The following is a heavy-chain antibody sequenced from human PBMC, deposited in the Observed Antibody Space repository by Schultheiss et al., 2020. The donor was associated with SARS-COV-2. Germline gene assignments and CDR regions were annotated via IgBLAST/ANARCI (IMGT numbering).Heavy chain of an antibody. CDR3: ARGAYDGMDV. Sequence: GESLKISCVASGFTVSCIYMSWVRQAPGKGLEWVSVIGTAGDTSYSGSVKGRFTISRENAENSLYLQMNSLTAEDTAVYFCARGAYDGMDVWGQGTTVTVSS. J-gene: IGHJ6*02. CDR2: IGTAGDT. CDR1: GFTVSCIY. V-gene: IGHV3-13*01.